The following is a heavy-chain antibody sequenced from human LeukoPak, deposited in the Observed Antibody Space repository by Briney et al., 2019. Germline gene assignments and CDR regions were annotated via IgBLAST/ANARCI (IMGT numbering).Heavy chain of an antibody. CDR3: ARDRLRWPKIDY. CDR2: IYYSGST. Sequence: PSETLSLTCTVSGGSISSYYWSWIRQPPGEGLEWIGYIYYSGSTNYKPSLKSRVTISVDTSKNQFSLKLNSVTAADTAVYYCARDRLRWPKIDYWGQGTLVTVSS. J-gene: IGHJ4*02. CDR1: GGSISSYY. D-gene: IGHD4-23*01. V-gene: IGHV4-59*12.